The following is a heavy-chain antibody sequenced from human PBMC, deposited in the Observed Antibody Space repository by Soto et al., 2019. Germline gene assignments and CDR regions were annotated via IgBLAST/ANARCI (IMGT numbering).Heavy chain of an antibody. J-gene: IGHJ5*02. CDR3: ARESAQYGSTGYYDA. CDR2: IQYRGST. D-gene: IGHD3-22*01. CDR1: GGSISTYH. Sequence: SGTLSLSCIVSGGSISTYHLSWIRLPRGKGLEGIGHIQYRGSTSSNPSLKGRLTVSVDMSNNRLSLRLSSVTAADTAVYYCARESAQYGSTGYYDAWGQGRLVTVS. V-gene: IGHV4-59*01.